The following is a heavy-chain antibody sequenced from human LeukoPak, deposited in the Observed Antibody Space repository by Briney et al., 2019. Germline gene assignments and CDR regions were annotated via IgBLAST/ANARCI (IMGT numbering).Heavy chain of an antibody. D-gene: IGHD4-17*01. V-gene: IGHV4-59*08. CDR2: IYYTGST. J-gene: IGHJ4*02. Sequence: SETLSLTCTVSGGSISTYYWSWIRQPPGKGLEWIGYIYYTGSTNYNPSLKSRVSMSVDTSKNQFSLRLSSVTAADTAVYYCARGLWVTTVDYWGQGTLVTVSS. CDR1: GGSISTYY. CDR3: ARGLWVTTVDY.